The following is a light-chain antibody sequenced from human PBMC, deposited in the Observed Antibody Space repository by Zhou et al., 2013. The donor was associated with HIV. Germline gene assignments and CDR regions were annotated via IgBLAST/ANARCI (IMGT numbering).Light chain of an antibody. CDR2: AAS. J-gene: IGKJ3*01. Sequence: DIQMTQSPSSLTASVGDRVTITCRASQTILSYLNWYQQKPGKAPKLLIYAASTLQSGVPSRFSGSRSGTDFTLTISSLQPEDFATYYCQESFSTPFTFGPGTKVDIK. CDR3: QESFSTPFT. V-gene: IGKV1-39*01. CDR1: QTILSY.